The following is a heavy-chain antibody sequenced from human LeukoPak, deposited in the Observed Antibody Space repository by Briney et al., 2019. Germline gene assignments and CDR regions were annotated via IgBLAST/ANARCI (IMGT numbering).Heavy chain of an antibody. CDR2: ISYDGSNK. V-gene: IGHV3-30-3*01. Sequence: PGGSLRLSCSASGITFSSYAMHWVRQAPGKGLEWVAVISYDGSNKYYADSVKGRFTISRDNSKNTLYLQMNSLRAEDTAVYYCARGGWFILGYFDYWGQGTLVTVSS. J-gene: IGHJ4*02. D-gene: IGHD3-16*01. CDR3: ARGGWFILGYFDY. CDR1: GITFSSYA.